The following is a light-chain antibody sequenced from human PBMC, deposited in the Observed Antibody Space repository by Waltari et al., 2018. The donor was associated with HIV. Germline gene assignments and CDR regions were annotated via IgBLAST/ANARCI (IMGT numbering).Light chain of an antibody. CDR1: QSISSW. CDR3: QQYNSYSPT. CDR2: MAS. J-gene: IGKJ2*01. V-gene: IGKV1-5*03. Sequence: DIQMTQSPSTLSASVGDRVTITCRASQSISSWLDWYQQKPGKAPKLLIYMASSLESGVPSRFSGSGSGTEFTLTISSLQPDDFATYYCQQYNSYSPTFGQWTKLEIK.